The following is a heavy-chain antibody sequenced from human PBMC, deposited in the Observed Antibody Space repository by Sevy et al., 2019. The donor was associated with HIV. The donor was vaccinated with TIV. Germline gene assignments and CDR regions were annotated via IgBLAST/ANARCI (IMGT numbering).Heavy chain of an antibody. J-gene: IGHJ3*02. CDR3: ARDNNFWSGYYTERGGAFDI. CDR1: GFTFSSYG. D-gene: IGHD3-3*01. V-gene: IGHV3-33*01. CDR2: IWYDGSNK. Sequence: GGSLRLSCAASGFTFSSYGMHWVRQAPGKGLEWVAVIWYDGSNKYYADSVKGRFTISRENSKNTLYLQMNSLRAEDTAVYYCARDNNFWSGYYTERGGAFDIWGQGTMVTVSS.